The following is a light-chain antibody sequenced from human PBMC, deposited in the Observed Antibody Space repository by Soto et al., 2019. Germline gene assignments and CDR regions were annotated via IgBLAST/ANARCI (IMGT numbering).Light chain of an antibody. CDR3: QQYNSYST. J-gene: IGKJ1*01. CDR1: QSISSW. Sequence: DIQMTQFPSTLSASVGDRVTITCRASQSISSWLAWYQQKPGKAPNLMIYKASSLESGVPSRFSGSGSGTEFSLTISSLQADDFASYYCQQYNSYSTFGQGTKVDIK. V-gene: IGKV1-5*03. CDR2: KAS.